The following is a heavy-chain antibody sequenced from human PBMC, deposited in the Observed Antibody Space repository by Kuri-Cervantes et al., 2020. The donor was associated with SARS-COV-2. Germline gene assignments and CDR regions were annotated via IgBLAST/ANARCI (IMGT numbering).Heavy chain of an antibody. Sequence: GGSLRLSCATSGFTFSSYGMHWVRQAPGKGLEWVAFIRYDGSNKYYADSVKGRFTISRDNSKNTLYLQMNSLRAEDTALYYCTKDHRAAPGDLLDFDCWGQGTLVTVSS. V-gene: IGHV3-30*02. D-gene: IGHD3-10*01. CDR1: GFTFSSYG. CDR2: IRYDGSNK. J-gene: IGHJ4*02. CDR3: TKDHRAAPGDLLDFDC.